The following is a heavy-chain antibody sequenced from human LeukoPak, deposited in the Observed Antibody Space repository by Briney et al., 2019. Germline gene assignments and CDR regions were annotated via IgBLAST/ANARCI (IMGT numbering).Heavy chain of an antibody. Sequence: SETLSLTCTVSGGSISCSYFSWIRQPPGKGLEWIGYIYYRGSTDYNPSLKSRVSMSFDTSKRQFYLNVYSVTAADTAVYYCAKGSSIEAGSWPNWGQGTLVTVSS. CDR2: IYYRGST. CDR1: GGSISCSY. D-gene: IGHD6-13*01. V-gene: IGHV4-59*01. J-gene: IGHJ4*02. CDR3: AKGSSIEAGSWPN.